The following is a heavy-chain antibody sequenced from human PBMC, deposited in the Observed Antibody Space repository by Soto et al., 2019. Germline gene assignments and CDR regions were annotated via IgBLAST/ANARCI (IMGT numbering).Heavy chain of an antibody. CDR3: ARENRLLWFGELRGGNYYGMDV. D-gene: IGHD3-10*01. CDR2: IIPIFGTA. CDR1: GGTFSSYA. Sequence: SVKVSCKASGGTFSSYAISWVRQAPGQGLEWMGGIIPIFGTANYAQKFQGRVTITADESTSTAYMELSSLRSEDTAVYYCARENRLLWFGELRGGNYYGMDVWGQGTTVTVSS. V-gene: IGHV1-69*13. J-gene: IGHJ6*02.